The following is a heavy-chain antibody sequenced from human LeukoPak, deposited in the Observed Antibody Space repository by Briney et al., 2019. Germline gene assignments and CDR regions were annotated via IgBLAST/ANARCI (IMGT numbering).Heavy chain of an antibody. CDR1: GGSISSDY. Sequence: SETLSLTCTVSGGSISSDYWSWFRQPPGKGLEWIGYIYYTGSANYNPSLKSRVTISIDTSKNQFSLKLSSVTPADTAVYYCALSDTAMIKGGFDYWGQGTLVTVSS. V-gene: IGHV4-59*03. CDR3: ALSDTAMIKGGFDY. J-gene: IGHJ4*02. CDR2: IYYTGSA. D-gene: IGHD5-18*01.